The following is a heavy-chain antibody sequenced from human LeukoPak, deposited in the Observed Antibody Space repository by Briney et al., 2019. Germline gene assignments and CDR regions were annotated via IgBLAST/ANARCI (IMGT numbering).Heavy chain of an antibody. CDR2: IYYSGST. CDR3: ARQLGYCSSTSCYPDWFDP. CDR1: GGSISSSSYY. D-gene: IGHD2-2*01. V-gene: IGHV4-39*01. J-gene: IGHJ5*02. Sequence: SETLSLTCTVSGGSISSSSYYWGWIRQPPGKGLEWIGSIYYSGSTYYNPSLKSRVTISVDTSKNQFSLKLSSVTAADTAVYYCARQLGYCSSTSCYPDWFDPWGQGTLVTVSS.